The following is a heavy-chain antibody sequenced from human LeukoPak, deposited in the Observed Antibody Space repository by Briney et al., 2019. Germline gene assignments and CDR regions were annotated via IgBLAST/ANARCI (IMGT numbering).Heavy chain of an antibody. CDR1: GGSISSYY. J-gene: IGHJ3*02. CDR2: IYTSGST. CDR3: ARDKLAVAGTINDAFDI. D-gene: IGHD6-19*01. V-gene: IGHV4-4*07. Sequence: PSETLSLTCTVSGGSISSYYWGWIRQPAGKGLEWIGRIYTSGSTNYNPSLKSRVTMSVDTSKNQFSLKLSSVTAADTAVYYCARDKLAVAGTINDAFDIWGQGTMVTVSS.